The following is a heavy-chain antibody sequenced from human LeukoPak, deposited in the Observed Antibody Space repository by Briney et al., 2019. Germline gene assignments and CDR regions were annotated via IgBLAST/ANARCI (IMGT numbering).Heavy chain of an antibody. CDR1: VFTFSSYW. J-gene: IGHJ4*02. D-gene: IGHD6-6*01. CDR3: ARDPQSVH. CDR2: IKHDGSEK. V-gene: IGHV3-7*01. Sequence: GGSLRLSCADSVFTFSSYWMNWVRQAPGEGLEWVANIKHDGSEKYYADFVKGRFTISRDNAKNSLYLQMNSLRAEDTAVYYCARDPQSVHWGQGTLVTVSS.